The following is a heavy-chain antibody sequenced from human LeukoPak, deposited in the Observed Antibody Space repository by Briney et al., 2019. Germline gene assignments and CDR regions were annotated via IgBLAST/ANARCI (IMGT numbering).Heavy chain of an antibody. D-gene: IGHD5-12*01. CDR1: GFTISDYT. V-gene: IGHV3-48*01. CDR3: ASRSALVDTTTY. Sequence: GGSLRLSCAASGFTISDYTMNWVRQAPGKGLEWVSYISSSSGTIYYADSVKGRFTISRDNAKNSLYLQMNSLRAEDTAVYYCASRSALVDTTTYWGQGTLVTVSS. J-gene: IGHJ4*02. CDR2: ISSSSGTI.